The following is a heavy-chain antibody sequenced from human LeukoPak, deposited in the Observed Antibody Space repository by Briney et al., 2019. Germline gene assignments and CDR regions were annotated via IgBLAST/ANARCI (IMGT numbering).Heavy chain of an antibody. J-gene: IGHJ3*02. CDR3: AKCLWELLRAFDI. D-gene: IGHD1-26*01. CDR2: IAYDGSNK. CDR1: GFSFSSYG. V-gene: IGHV3-30*18. Sequence: PGGSLRLSCAASGFSFSSYGMHWVRQAPGKGLECVAVIAYDGSNKYYADSVKGRFTISRDNSKNTLYLQMNSLRAEDTAVYYCAKCLWELLRAFDIWGQGTMVTVSS.